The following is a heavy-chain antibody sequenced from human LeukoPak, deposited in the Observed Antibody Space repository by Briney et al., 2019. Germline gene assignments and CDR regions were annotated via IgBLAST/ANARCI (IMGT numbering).Heavy chain of an antibody. CDR2: ISSSGSTI. Sequence: GGSLRLSCVASGFTFSDYYMSLIRRAPGKGLEWVSYISSSGSTIYYADSVKGRFTISRDNAKNSLYLQINSLRAEDTAVYYCAGYCSGGNCYRRSDYWGQGTLVTVSS. CDR1: GFTFSDYY. V-gene: IGHV3-11*01. CDR3: AGYCSGGNCYRRSDY. J-gene: IGHJ4*02. D-gene: IGHD2-15*01.